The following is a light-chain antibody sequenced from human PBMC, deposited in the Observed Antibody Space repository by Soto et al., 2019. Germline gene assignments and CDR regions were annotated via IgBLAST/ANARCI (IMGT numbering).Light chain of an antibody. CDR3: SSSTTSNTLV. CDR1: SSDIGGYNY. V-gene: IGLV2-14*01. Sequence: QSVLTQPASVSGSPGQSITISCTGTSSDIGGYNYVSWYQQHPGKAPKLMIYEVSNRPSGVSNRFSGSKSGNTASLTISGLQAEDEADYYCSSSTTSNTLVFGGGTKLTVL. J-gene: IGLJ2*01. CDR2: EVS.